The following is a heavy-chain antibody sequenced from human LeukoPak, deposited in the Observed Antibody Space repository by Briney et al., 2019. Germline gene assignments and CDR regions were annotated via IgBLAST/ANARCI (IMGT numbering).Heavy chain of an antibody. J-gene: IGHJ3*02. Sequence: SETLSLTCAVSGGSITGHYWNWIRQTPGMRLEWIGYTSYSRTTIYNSYFKGRATMSIDTSKNQLYLNLTSVTATDTAVYYCAKLGHSDGWYLGAFDIWGQGTTAIVSS. CDR3: AKLGHSDGWYLGAFDI. CDR2: TSYSRTT. D-gene: IGHD6-19*01. CDR1: GGSITGHY. V-gene: IGHV4-59*08.